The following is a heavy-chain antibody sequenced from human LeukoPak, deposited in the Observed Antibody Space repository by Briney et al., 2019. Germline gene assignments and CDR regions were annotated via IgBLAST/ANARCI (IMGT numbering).Heavy chain of an antibody. D-gene: IGHD3-16*01. V-gene: IGHV3-20*04. CDR3: ARVSDPVMYYYYHMDV. J-gene: IGHJ6*03. Sequence: GGSLRLSCAASGFTFSSYAMSWVRQAPGKGLEWVSSINWNGGSTGYADSVKGRFTISRDNAENSLYLQMNSLRAEDTALYYCARVSDPVMYYYYHMDVWGKGTTVTISS. CDR1: GFTFSSYA. CDR2: INWNGGST.